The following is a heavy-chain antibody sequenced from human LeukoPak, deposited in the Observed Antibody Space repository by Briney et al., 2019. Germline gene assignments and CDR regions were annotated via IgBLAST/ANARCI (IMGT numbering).Heavy chain of an antibody. Sequence: GGSLRLSCAASRFTFSNTWMSWVRQTPGKGLEWVGRIKSKTDGGTTDYVAPVKGRFTISRDDSKNTLYLQMNSLKSEDTAVYYCTTAYGSGSYRYFNYWGQGTLVTVPS. CDR1: RFTFSNTW. D-gene: IGHD3-10*01. J-gene: IGHJ4*02. CDR3: TTAYGSGSYRYFNY. CDR2: IKSKTDGGTT. V-gene: IGHV3-15*01.